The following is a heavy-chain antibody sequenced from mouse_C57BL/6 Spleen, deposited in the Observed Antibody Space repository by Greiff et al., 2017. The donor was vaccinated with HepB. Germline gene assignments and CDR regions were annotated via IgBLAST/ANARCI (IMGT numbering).Heavy chain of an antibody. CDR1: GYTFTSYW. D-gene: IGHD2-3*01. CDR2: IHPSDSDT. V-gene: IGHV1-74*01. Sequence: QVQLKQPGAELVKPGASVKVSCKASGYTFTSYWMHWVKQRPGQGLEWIGRIHPSDSDTNYNQKFKGKATLTVDKSSSTAYMQLSSLTSEDSAVYYCATDGYPYYFDYWGQGTTLTVSS. J-gene: IGHJ2*01. CDR3: ATDGYPYYFDY.